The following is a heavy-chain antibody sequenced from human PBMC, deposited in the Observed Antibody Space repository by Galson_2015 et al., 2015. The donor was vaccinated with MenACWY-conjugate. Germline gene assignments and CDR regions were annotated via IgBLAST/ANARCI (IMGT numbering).Heavy chain of an antibody. V-gene: IGHV1-18*04. CDR1: GSTFTNYD. D-gene: IGHD3-10*01. J-gene: IGHJ5*02. CDR2: ISHYNGNT. CDR3: AKRGVYGSGTFYTNNWFDP. Sequence: SVKVSCKASGSTFTNYDITWVRQAPGQGLEWMGWISHYNGNTRFGEKVQGRVSMTTDTSKNTLYLQMNSLRAEDTAVYFCAKRGVYGSGTFYTNNWFDPWGQGTLVTVSS.